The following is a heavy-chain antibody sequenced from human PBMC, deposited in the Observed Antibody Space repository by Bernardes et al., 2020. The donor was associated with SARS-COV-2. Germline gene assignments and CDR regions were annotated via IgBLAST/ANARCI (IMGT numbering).Heavy chain of an antibody. J-gene: IGHJ6*02. CDR2: IRNQPLGYAS. Sequence: GGSLRLSCAASGFIFSDYYMDWVRQAPGKGLEWVGRIRNQPLGYASEYAASVTGRFTISRDDSKNSVYLQVNSLKIEDTAVYYCARARERVTTTGGISVPHGLDVWGQGTTVTVSS. CDR3: ARARERVTTTGGISVPHGLDV. CDR1: GFIFSDYY. V-gene: IGHV3-72*01. D-gene: IGHD5-12*01.